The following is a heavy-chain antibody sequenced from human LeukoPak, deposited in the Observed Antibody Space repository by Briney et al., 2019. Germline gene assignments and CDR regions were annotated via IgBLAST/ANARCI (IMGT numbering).Heavy chain of an antibody. J-gene: IGHJ4*02. D-gene: IGHD3-22*01. CDR1: GFTFSSYA. CDR3: AKGDYYDSSGYYLYFDY. Sequence: GGSLRLSCAASGFTFSSYAMSWVRQAPGEGLEWVAVISYDGSNKYYADSVKGRFTISRDNSKNTLYLQMNSLRAEDTAVYYCAKGDYYDSSGYYLYFDYWGQGTLVTVSS. V-gene: IGHV3-30-3*01. CDR2: ISYDGSNK.